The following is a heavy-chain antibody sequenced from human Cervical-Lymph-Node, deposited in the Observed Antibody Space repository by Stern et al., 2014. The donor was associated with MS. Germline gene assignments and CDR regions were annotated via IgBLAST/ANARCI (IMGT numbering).Heavy chain of an antibody. D-gene: IGHD6-19*01. Sequence: VQLVQSGAEVKKPGASVKVSCKASGYTFPSYYMHWVRQAPGQGLEWMGVINPSGGSTRYAQKFQGRVTMTRDTSTSTVSMELSSLRSEDTAVYYCAREVAGHRLGMMDVWGQGTTVTVSS. CDR3: AREVAGHRLGMMDV. CDR1: GYTFPSYY. CDR2: INPSGGST. J-gene: IGHJ6*02. V-gene: IGHV1-46*01.